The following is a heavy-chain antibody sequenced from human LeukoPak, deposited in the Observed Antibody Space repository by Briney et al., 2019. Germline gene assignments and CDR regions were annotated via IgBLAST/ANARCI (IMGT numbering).Heavy chain of an antibody. V-gene: IGHV4-39*07. CDR3: ASGTMIVPPRFDY. D-gene: IGHD3-22*01. CDR1: GGSISSSSYY. Sequence: SETLSLTCTVSGGSISSSSYYWGWIRQPPGKGLEWIGSIYYSGSTYYNPSLRSRVTISVDTSKNQFSLKLSSVTAADTAVYYCASGTMIVPPRFDYWGQGTLVTVSS. CDR2: IYYSGST. J-gene: IGHJ4*02.